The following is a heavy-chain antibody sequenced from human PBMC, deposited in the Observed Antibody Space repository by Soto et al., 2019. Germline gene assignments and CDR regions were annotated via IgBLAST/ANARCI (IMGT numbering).Heavy chain of an antibody. D-gene: IGHD6-19*01. CDR3: STTSYSSAWYIVS. CDR2: IRTKFHGGTT. Sequence: GGSLRLSCTTSGFIFGDYGLTWFRQAPGKGLEGVGFIRTKFHGGTTEYAASVRGRFAISRDDSNSIAYLQMNSLKSEDTAIYYCSTTSYSSAWYIVSWGQGTLVTVSS. V-gene: IGHV3-49*03. CDR1: GFIFGDYG. J-gene: IGHJ5*02.